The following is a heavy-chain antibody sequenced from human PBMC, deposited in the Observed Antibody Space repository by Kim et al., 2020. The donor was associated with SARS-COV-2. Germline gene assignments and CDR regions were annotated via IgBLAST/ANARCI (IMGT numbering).Heavy chain of an antibody. V-gene: IGHV5-51*01. CDR3: AKVAAVDGDMAGMDV. CDR1: GYSFTTYW. CDR2: IYPDDSES. J-gene: IGHJ6*02. Sequence: GESLKISCKGSGYSFTTYWIGWVRQMPGKGLGWRGIIYPDDSESRYSPSFQGQVTIPPDKSINTAYLQWSSLKAPDTAMYYWAKVAAVDGDMAGMDVWGQGTMVTVSS. D-gene: IGHD5-18*01.